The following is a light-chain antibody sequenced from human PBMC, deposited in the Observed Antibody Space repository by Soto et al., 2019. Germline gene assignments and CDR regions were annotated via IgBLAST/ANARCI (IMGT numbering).Light chain of an antibody. CDR3: QRYGSSPPFT. J-gene: IGKJ2*01. Sequence: EIVLTQSPGTLPLSPGESATLSCRASQRVSSIYLAWYQQKPDQPPRLLIYAASSRATGIPARFSGSGSGTDFTLTISRLETEDFAVYFCQRYGSSPPFTFGQGTKVEI. CDR2: AAS. V-gene: IGKV3-20*01. CDR1: QRVSSIY.